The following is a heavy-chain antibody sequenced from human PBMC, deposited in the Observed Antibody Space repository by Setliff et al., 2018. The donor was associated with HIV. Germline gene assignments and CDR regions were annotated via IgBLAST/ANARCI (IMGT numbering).Heavy chain of an antibody. J-gene: IGHJ6*02. Sequence: GASVKVSCKASGHTFTNVDIHWLRRATGQGLEWMGWMNPNTGVSGYALKFQARVTMTRDTSISTAYMELSSLTSEDTAVYYCARGKGVGGVVITGGLDVWGQGPRSPSP. D-gene: IGHD3-10*01. CDR3: ARGKGVGGVVITGGLDV. CDR2: MNPNTGVS. CDR1: GHTFTNVD. V-gene: IGHV1-8*01.